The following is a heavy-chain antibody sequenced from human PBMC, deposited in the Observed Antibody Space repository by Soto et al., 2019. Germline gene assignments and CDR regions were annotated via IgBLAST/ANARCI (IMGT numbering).Heavy chain of an antibody. Sequence: KPSETLSLTCTVSGGSISSYYWSWIRQPPGKGLEWIGYIYYSGSTNYNPSLKSRVTISVDTSKNQFSLKLSSVTAADTAVYYCARTLYYYDSSGYYDYWGQGTLVTVSS. CDR2: IYYSGST. CDR1: GGSISSYY. V-gene: IGHV4-59*01. D-gene: IGHD3-22*01. CDR3: ARTLYYYDSSGYYDY. J-gene: IGHJ4*02.